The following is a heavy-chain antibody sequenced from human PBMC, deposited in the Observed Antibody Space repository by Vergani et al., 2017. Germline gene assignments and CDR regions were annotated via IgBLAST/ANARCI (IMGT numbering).Heavy chain of an antibody. Sequence: QVQLVQSGAEVRKPGASVKVSCKASGYTFTSYDINWVRQATGQGLEWMGWMNPNSGNTGYAQKFQGRVTMTRNTSISTAYMELSSLRSEDTAVYYCARGQFWSGYLIPDYWGQGTLVTVSS. CDR2: MNPNSGNT. CDR1: GYTFTSYD. CDR3: ARGQFWSGYLIPDY. V-gene: IGHV1-8*01. D-gene: IGHD3-3*01. J-gene: IGHJ4*02.